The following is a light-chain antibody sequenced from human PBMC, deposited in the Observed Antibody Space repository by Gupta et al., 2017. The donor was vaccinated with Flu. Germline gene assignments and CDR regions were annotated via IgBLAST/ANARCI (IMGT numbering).Light chain of an antibody. CDR3: QRDGTSRPT. Sequence: EMVLTQSPGTLSLSPGERATLSCRASQAVQRDYLAWYRQQPGQAPRLLIYAASSRATGVPDRFTGSGSGTDFTLTISRLDPEDFAVYFCQRDGTSRPTFGAGTKVELK. J-gene: IGKJ4*01. CDR2: AAS. V-gene: IGKV3-20*01. CDR1: QAVQRDY.